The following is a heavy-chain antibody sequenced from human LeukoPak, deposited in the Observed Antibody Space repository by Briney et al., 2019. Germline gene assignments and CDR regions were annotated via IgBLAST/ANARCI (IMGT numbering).Heavy chain of an antibody. J-gene: IGHJ4*02. Sequence: SETLSLTCAVSGYSISSCYYWGWIRQPPGKGLEWSGSIYHSGSTYYNPSLKSRVTISVDTSKNQFSLKLSSVTAADTAVYYCARTSYYYDSSGYSHFDYWGQGTLVTVSS. D-gene: IGHD3-22*01. CDR3: ARTSYYYDSSGYSHFDY. CDR1: GYSISSCYY. CDR2: IYHSGST. V-gene: IGHV4-38-2*01.